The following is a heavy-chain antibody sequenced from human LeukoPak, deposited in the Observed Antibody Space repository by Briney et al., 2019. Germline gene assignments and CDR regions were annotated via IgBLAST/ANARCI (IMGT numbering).Heavy chain of an antibody. CDR1: GYTFTSYY. CDR3: SSSGVEEWQGLHF. J-gene: IGHJ4*02. V-gene: IGHV1-46*03. D-gene: IGHD3-3*01. CDR2: INPSGGST. Sequence: ASVKVSCKASGYTFTSYYMHWVRQAPGQGLEWVGIINPSGGSTSYAQKFQGRVTMTEDTSTDTAYMELNSLSSEDTAVYYCSSSGVEEWQGLHFWGQGTLVTVSS.